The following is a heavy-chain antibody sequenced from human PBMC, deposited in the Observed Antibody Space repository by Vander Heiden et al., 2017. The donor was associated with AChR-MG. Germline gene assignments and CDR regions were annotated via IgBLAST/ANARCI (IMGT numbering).Heavy chain of an antibody. D-gene: IGHD2-15*01. CDR2: VSPGDSRT. CDR3: ATVLQDIFTRDY. V-gene: IGHV5-51*01. CDR1: DYTLTSNW. Sequence: EVLLVQSGAEVKTPGASLQISCKASDYTLTSNWIGWVRQLPGKGPEWMGIVSPGDSRTQYSPSFQGQVTISADKSITTAYLQWSRLKATDTGVYYCATVLQDIFTRDYWGQGTLVTVSS. J-gene: IGHJ4*02.